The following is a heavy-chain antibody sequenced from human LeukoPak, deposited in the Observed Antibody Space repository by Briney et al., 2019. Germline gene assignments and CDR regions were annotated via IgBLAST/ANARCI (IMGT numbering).Heavy chain of an antibody. CDR2: ISGSGGIT. CDR3: AKVPPIRYFDWPSTSEDAFDI. V-gene: IGHV3-23*01. Sequence: QPGGSLRLSCAASGFTFSSYAMSWVRQAAGKGLEWVSAISGSGGITYYADSVKGRFTISRDNSKDTLFLQMNSLRAEDTAVYYCAKVPPIRYFDWPSTSEDAFDIWGQGTMVTVSS. CDR1: GFTFSSYA. J-gene: IGHJ3*02. D-gene: IGHD3-9*01.